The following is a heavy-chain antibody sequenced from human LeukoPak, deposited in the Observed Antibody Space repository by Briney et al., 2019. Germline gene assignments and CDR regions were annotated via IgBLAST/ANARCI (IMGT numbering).Heavy chain of an antibody. Sequence: GGSLRLSCAASGFTVSSYYMSWVRQAPGKGLEWVSGISASGGSYYADSVKGRFTVSRDISKNTLYLQMNSLRAEDTAVYFCAREPRDCTGGTCQSAGGYYFYYWSQGTLVTVSS. CDR2: ISASGGS. CDR3: AREPRDCTGGTCQSAGGYYFYY. J-gene: IGHJ4*02. V-gene: IGHV3-53*01. CDR1: GFTVSSYY. D-gene: IGHD2-15*01.